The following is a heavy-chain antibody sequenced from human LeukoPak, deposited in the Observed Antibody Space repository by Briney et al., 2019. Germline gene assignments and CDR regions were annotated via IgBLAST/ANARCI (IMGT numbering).Heavy chain of an antibody. D-gene: IGHD5-18*01. CDR3: AKESWIQPTNWFDP. CDR1: GFIFRSYG. CDR2: IQSDGSIK. Sequence: PGGSLRLSCAASGFIFRSYGMHWVRQAPGKGLEWVTAIQSDGSIKYYIDSVKGRFTISRDDSKNTLYLQMNSLRAEDTAVYYCAKESWIQPTNWFDPWGQGTLVTVSS. J-gene: IGHJ5*02. V-gene: IGHV3-30*02.